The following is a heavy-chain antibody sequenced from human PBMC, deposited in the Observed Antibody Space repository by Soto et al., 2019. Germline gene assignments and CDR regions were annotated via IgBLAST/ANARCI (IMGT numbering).Heavy chain of an antibody. CDR2: ISSSSSYI. Sequence: GGSLRLSCAASGFTFSSYSMNWVRQAPGKGLEWVSSISSSSSYIYYADSVKGRFTISRDNAKNSLYLQMNSLRAEDTAVYYCARSLYYGDYGYYYYYMDVWGKGTTVTVSS. CDR3: ARSLYYGDYGYYYYYMDV. V-gene: IGHV3-21*01. CDR1: GFTFSSYS. J-gene: IGHJ6*03. D-gene: IGHD4-17*01.